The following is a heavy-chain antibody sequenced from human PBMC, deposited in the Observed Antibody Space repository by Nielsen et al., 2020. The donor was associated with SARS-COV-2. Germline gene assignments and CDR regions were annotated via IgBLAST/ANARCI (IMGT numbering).Heavy chain of an antibody. CDR1: GFTFNIYA. D-gene: IGHD3-3*01. V-gene: IGHV3-23*01. CDR2: VSASGGST. CDR3: VGSGYYDFWSGYYYYYYMDV. J-gene: IGHJ6*03. Sequence: GESLKISCAASGFTFNIYAMAWVRRAPGRGLQWVTGVSASGGSTYYTDSVKGRFSISRDNSKNTLFLQMNSLRDEDTAVYYCVGSGYYDFWSGYYYYYYMDVWGKGTTVTVSS.